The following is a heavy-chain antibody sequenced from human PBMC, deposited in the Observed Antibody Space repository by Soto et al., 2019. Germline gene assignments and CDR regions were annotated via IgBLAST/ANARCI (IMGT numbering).Heavy chain of an antibody. V-gene: IGHV1-2*02. Sequence: ASVKVSCKASGYSFTDYHIHWVRQAPGQGLEWMGWINPNSGGTNYAQKFQGRVTMTRDTSISTAYMELSRLRSDDTAVYYCASTSGAYYDFWSGYYHWGQGTLVTVSS. D-gene: IGHD3-3*01. CDR2: INPNSGGT. CDR1: GYSFTDYH. CDR3: ASTSGAYYDFWSGYYH. J-gene: IGHJ5*02.